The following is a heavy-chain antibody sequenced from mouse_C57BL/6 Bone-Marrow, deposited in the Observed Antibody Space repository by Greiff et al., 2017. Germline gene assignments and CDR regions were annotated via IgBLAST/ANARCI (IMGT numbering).Heavy chain of an antibody. CDR3: ARGNTSSDY. CDR1: GYTFTDYY. D-gene: IGHD5-2*01. V-gene: IGHV1-19*01. Sequence: EVQLQQSGPVLVKPGASVKMSCKASGYTFTDYYMNWVKQSHGKSLEWIGVINPYNGGTSYNQKFKGKATLTVDKSSSTAYMELNSLTSEDSAVYYCARGNTSSDYWGQGTTLTVSS. CDR2: INPYNGGT. J-gene: IGHJ2*01.